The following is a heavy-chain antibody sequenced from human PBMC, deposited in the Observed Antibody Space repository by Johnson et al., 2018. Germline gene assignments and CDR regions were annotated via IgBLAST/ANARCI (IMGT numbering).Heavy chain of an antibody. CDR3: ARVSSRFYGMDV. V-gene: IGHV3-21*01. CDR2: ISSSSSYI. CDR1: GFTFSSYS. Sequence: VQLVQSGGGLVKPGGSLRLSCAASGFTFSSYSMNWVRQAPGKGLEWVSSISSSSSYIYYADSVKGRFTISRDNAKNSLYLQMNSLRAGDTAVYYCARVSSRFYGMDVWGQGTTVTVSS. J-gene: IGHJ6*02. D-gene: IGHD6-13*01.